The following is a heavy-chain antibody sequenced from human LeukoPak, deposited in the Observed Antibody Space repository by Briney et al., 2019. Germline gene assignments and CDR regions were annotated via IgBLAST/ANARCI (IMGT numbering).Heavy chain of an antibody. CDR3: ARPNIAARPGAFDI. D-gene: IGHD6-6*01. CDR2: INHSGST. J-gene: IGHJ3*02. CDR1: GGSFSGYY. V-gene: IGHV4-34*01. Sequence: SETLSLTCAVYGGSFSGYYWSWIRQPPGKGLEWIGEINHSGSTNYNPSLKSRVTISVDRSKNQFSLKLSSVTAADTAVYYCARPNIAARPGAFDIWGQGTMVTVSS.